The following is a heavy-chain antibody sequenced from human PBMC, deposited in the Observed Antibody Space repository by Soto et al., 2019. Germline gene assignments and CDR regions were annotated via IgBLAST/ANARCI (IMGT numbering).Heavy chain of an antibody. J-gene: IGHJ3*02. V-gene: IGHV3-74*01. CDR2: INEDGSIT. D-gene: IGHD3-22*01. Sequence: GGSVRLSCAASGVSFSSYWMHWVRQVPGKGLVWVSRINEDGSITSYADSVKGRFTISRDNTKNTLYLQMHSLRAEDTAVYYCARGDYYDGSGPFSDAFDIWGPGTMVTVSS. CDR1: GVSFSSYW. CDR3: ARGDYYDGSGPFSDAFDI.